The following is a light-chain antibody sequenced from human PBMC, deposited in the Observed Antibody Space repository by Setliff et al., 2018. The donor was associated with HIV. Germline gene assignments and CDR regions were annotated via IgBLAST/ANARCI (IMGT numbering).Light chain of an antibody. CDR3: TSYTSSSTLLYL. CDR1: RSDVGAYNY. V-gene: IGLV2-14*01. CDR2: EVS. Sequence: ALTQPASVSGSPGQSITISCTGTRSDVGAYNYVSWYQQHPGKAPKLIIYEVSNRPSGVSNRFSGSKSGNTASLTISGLQTEDEGDYYCTSYTSSSTLLYLFGAGTKVTVL. J-gene: IGLJ1*01.